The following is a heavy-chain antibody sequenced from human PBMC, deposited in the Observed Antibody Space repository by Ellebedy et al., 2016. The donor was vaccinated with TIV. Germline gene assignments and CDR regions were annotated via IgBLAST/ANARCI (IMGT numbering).Heavy chain of an antibody. CDR2: MNWVGGTI. D-gene: IGHD3-10*01. CDR1: GFTFDEHA. Sequence: SLKISCAGSGFTFDEHAMQWVRQSPGKGLEWVSGMNWVGGTIGYADSVKGRFTISKDIAKNSLYLQMNSLKPEDTALYYCVKDMAPGGSDLWGQGTMVTVSS. V-gene: IGHV3-9*01. CDR3: VKDMAPGGSDL. J-gene: IGHJ3*01.